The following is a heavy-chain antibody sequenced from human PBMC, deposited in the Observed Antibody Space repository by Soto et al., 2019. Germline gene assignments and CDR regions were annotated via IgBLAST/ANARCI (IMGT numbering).Heavy chain of an antibody. D-gene: IGHD3-10*01. CDR2: ISSDGSAT. CDR3: VRDRDRRWFDP. J-gene: IGHJ5*02. CDR1: GFIFSDFY. V-gene: IGHV3-11*01. Sequence: QLVESGGGLVKPGGSLRLSCTASGFIFSDFYMAWIRQAPGKGLEWVSYISSDGSATYKDSVKGRFTVSRDNAKDSLYLKMNSLRDEDTAFYYCVRDRDRRWFDPWGQGTLVTVSS.